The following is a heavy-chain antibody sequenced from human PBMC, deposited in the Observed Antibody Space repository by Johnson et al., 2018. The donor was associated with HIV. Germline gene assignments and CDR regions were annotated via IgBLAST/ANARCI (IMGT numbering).Heavy chain of an antibody. D-gene: IGHD1-26*01. CDR3: AKGLSLSGSYSYDAFDI. V-gene: IGHV3-13*01. CDR2: MGTAGDT. Sequence: EVQLVESGGGVVQPGKSLRLSCAASGFTFSNYDIHWVRQATGKGLEWVSTMGTAGDTYYADSVKGRFTISRDNSKNTLYLQMNSLRAEDTAVYYCAKGLSLSGSYSYDAFDIWGQGTMVTVSS. CDR1: GFTFSNYD. J-gene: IGHJ3*02.